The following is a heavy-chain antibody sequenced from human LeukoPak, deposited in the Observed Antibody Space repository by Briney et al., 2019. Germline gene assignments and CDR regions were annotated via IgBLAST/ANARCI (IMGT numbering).Heavy chain of an antibody. Sequence: GRSLRLSCAASGFTFSSYGMHWVRQAPGKGLEWVAVISYDGSNKYYADSVKGRFTISRDNSKNTLYLQMNSLRAEDTAVYYCLGGNAFDIWGQGTMVTVSS. CDR1: GFTFSSYG. J-gene: IGHJ3*02. CDR3: LGGNAFDI. CDR2: ISYDGSNK. V-gene: IGHV3-30*03. D-gene: IGHD2-15*01.